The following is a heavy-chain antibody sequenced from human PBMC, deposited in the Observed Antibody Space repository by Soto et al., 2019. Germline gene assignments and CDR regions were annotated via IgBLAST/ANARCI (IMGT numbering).Heavy chain of an antibody. J-gene: IGHJ6*02. CDR1: VYTFTIYD. V-gene: IGHV1-8*01. CDR2: MNPNSGNT. CDR3: ARERNMYGMDV. Sequence: ASVTVSCKASVYTFTIYDINWVRQATGQGLGWMGWMNPNSGNTVYAQKFQGRVTMTRNTSISTAYMELSSLRSEDTAVYYCARERNMYGMDVWGQGTTVTV. D-gene: IGHD1-1*01.